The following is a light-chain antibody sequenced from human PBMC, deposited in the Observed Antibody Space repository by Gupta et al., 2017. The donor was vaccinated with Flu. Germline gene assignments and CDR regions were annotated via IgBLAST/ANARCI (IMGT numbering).Light chain of an antibody. CDR2: EVN. CDR3: TSYTSSITYV. CDR1: SSDVCGYDY. J-gene: IGLJ1*01. V-gene: IGLV2-14*01. Sequence: SALTQPASVSGSPAQSITISCTGTSSDVCGYDYVSWYQQYPGKAPKLMIYEVNYRPAGVSIRFSGSKSGNTASLTISGLQAEDEADYYCTSYTSSITYVFGTGTKVTVL.